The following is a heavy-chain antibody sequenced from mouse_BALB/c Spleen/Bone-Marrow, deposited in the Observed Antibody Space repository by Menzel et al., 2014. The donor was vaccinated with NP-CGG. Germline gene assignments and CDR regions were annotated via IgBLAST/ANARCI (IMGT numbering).Heavy chain of an antibody. Sequence: VQLQQSGAELMKPGASVKISCKATGYTFSSYWIEWVKQRPGHGLEWIGEILPGSDSTNYNEKFKGKATFTADTSSNTAYMQLSSLTSEDSAVYYCARGSMVTRYYAMDYWGQGTSVTVSS. CDR2: ILPGSDST. D-gene: IGHD2-10*02. V-gene: IGHV1-9*01. CDR3: ARGSMVTRYYAMDY. CDR1: GYTFSSYW. J-gene: IGHJ4*01.